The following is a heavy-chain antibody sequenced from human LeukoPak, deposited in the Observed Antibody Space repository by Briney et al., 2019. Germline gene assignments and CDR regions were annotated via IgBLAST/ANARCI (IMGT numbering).Heavy chain of an antibody. V-gene: IGHV1-18*01. Sequence: EASVKVSCKASGYTFTSYDISRVRQAPGQGLEWMGWISAYNGNTNYAQKLQGRVTMTTDTSTSTAYMELRSLRSDDTAVYYCASGYGDMYYFDYWGQGTLVTVSS. CDR1: GYTFTSYD. D-gene: IGHD4-17*01. CDR3: ASGYGDMYYFDY. J-gene: IGHJ4*02. CDR2: ISAYNGNT.